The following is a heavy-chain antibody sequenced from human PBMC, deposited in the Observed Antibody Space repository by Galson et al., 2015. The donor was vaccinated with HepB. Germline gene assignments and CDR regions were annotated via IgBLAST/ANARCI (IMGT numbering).Heavy chain of an antibody. CDR3: ARDLGYCSGGSCYYYYGMDV. Sequence: SVKVSCKASGYTFTSYGISWVRQAPGQGLEWMGWISAYNGNTNYAQKLQGRVTMTTDTSTSTAYMELRSLRSDDTAVYYCARDLGYCSGGSCYYYYGMDVWGQGTTVTVSS. V-gene: IGHV1-18*01. CDR1: GYTFTSYG. D-gene: IGHD2-15*01. CDR2: ISAYNGNT. J-gene: IGHJ6*02.